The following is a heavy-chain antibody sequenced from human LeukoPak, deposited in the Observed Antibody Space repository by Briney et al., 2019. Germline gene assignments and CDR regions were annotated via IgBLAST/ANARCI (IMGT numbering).Heavy chain of an antibody. V-gene: IGHV4-34*01. J-gene: IGHJ4*02. CDR1: GGSFDGYY. CDR2: ITYDGST. D-gene: IGHD6-19*01. CDR3: VRGDYSSGWHLDY. Sequence: SETLSLTCAVFGGSFDGYYWSWIRQPPGKGLEWIGEITYDGSTNYNPSLKSRVTISVDTSKNQFSLKLTSVTAADTAVFYCVRGDYSSGWHLDYWGQGTLVTVSS.